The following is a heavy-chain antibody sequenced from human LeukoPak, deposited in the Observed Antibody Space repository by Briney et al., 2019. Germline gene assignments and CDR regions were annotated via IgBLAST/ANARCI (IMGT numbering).Heavy chain of an antibody. Sequence: ASVKVSCKASGGTFSSYAISWVRQAPGQGLEWMGRIIPIIGTANYAQKFQGRVTITTDESTSTAYMELSSLRSEDTAVYYCARVRDGYFYDAFDIWGQGTMVTVSS. CDR2: IIPIIGTA. CDR3: ARVRDGYFYDAFDI. CDR1: GGTFSSYA. D-gene: IGHD5-24*01. J-gene: IGHJ3*02. V-gene: IGHV1-69*05.